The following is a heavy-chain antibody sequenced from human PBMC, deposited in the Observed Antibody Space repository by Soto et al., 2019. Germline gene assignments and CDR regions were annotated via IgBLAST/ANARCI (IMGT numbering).Heavy chain of an antibody. V-gene: IGHV3-49*03. J-gene: IGHJ4*02. CDR1: GFTFGDYA. Sequence: GGSLRLSCTASGFTFGDYAMSWFRQAPGKGLEWVGFIRRKAYGGTTEYAASVKGRFTISRDDSKSIAYLQMNSLKTEDTAVYYCTSGGSESPPFDYWGQGTLVTVSS. D-gene: IGHD2-15*01. CDR3: TSGGSESPPFDY. CDR2: IRRKAYGGTT.